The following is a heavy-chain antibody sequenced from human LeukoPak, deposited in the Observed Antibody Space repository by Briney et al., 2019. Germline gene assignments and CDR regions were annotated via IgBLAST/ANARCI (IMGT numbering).Heavy chain of an antibody. J-gene: IGHJ4*02. CDR1: GGSFSGYY. Sequence: PSETLSLXCAVYGGSFSGYYWSWIRQPPGKGLEWIGEINHRGRTNYNPSLKRRVTMSADTSKNQFSLNLRSVTAADTAIYYCARFSPGSYYNLDYWGQGILVTVSS. V-gene: IGHV4-34*01. CDR2: INHRGRT. CDR3: ARFSPGSYYNLDY. D-gene: IGHD3-10*01.